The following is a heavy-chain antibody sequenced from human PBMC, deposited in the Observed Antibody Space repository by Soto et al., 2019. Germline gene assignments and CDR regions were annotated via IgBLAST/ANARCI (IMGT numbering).Heavy chain of an antibody. V-gene: IGHV1-18*04. J-gene: IGHJ6*02. CDR1: GYTFTSYG. CDR2: ISAYNGNT. D-gene: IGHD3-3*01. Sequence: ASLKVYCKASGYTFTSYGISWVRQAPGQGLEWMGWISAYNGNTNYAQKLQGRVTMTTDTSTSTAYMELRSLRSDDTAVYYCARDPRLRFREGGMDVWGQGTTVTVSS. CDR3: ARDPRLRFREGGMDV.